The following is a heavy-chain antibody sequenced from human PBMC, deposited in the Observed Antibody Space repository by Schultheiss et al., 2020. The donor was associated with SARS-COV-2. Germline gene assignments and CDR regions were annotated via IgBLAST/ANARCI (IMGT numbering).Heavy chain of an antibody. J-gene: IGHJ6*02. CDR3: ARVVTAAAIYYYGMDV. D-gene: IGHD6-13*01. CDR2: INPSGGST. V-gene: IGHV1-46*01. Sequence: ASVKVSCKASGYTFTGYYMHWVRQAPGQGLEWMGIINPSGGSTSYAQKFQGRVTITADKSTSTAYMELSSLRSEDTAVYYCARVVTAAAIYYYGMDVWGQGTTVTVSS. CDR1: GYTFTGYY.